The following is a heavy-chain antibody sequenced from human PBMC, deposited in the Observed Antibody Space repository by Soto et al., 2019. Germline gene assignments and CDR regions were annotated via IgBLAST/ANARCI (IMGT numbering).Heavy chain of an antibody. V-gene: IGHV3-21*01. CDR2: ISSSGSYI. CDR3: ASDIVAAVPGTCGDY. CDR1: GFTFSTYS. Sequence: EVQLVESGGGLVKPGGSLRLSCAASGFTFSTYSMNWVRQATGKGLGWVSSISSSGSYIYYADSVKGRFTISRDNAKNSLYLQMNSLRAEDTAVYYCASDIVAAVPGTCGDYWGQGTLATVAS. D-gene: IGHD6-19*01. J-gene: IGHJ4*02.